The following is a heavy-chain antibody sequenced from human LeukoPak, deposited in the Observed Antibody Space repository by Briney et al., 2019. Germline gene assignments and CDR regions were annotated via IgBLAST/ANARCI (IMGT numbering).Heavy chain of an antibody. D-gene: IGHD6-19*01. V-gene: IGHV3-11*01. CDR2: IRSSGSTI. Sequence: GGSLRLSCAASGFTFSDYYMSWIRQAPGKGLEWVSYIRSSGSTIYYADSVKGRFTISRDNAKNSLYLQMNSLRAEDTAVYYCARSSQQWLVRYWFDPWGQGTLVTVSS. J-gene: IGHJ5*02. CDR3: ARSSQQWLVRYWFDP. CDR1: GFTFSDYY.